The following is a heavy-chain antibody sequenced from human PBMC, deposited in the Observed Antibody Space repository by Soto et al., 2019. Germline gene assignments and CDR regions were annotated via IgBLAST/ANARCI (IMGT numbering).Heavy chain of an antibody. CDR2: ISYDGSNK. CDR3: ARDGSGYCSGGSCHDAFDI. V-gene: IGHV3-30-3*01. CDR1: GFTFSSYA. D-gene: IGHD2-15*01. Sequence: GGSLRLSCAASGFTFSSYAMHWVRQAPGKGLEWVAVISYDGSNKYYADYVKGRFTISRDNSKNTLYLQMNSLRAEDTAVYYCARDGSGYCSGGSCHDAFDIWGQGTMVTVSS. J-gene: IGHJ3*02.